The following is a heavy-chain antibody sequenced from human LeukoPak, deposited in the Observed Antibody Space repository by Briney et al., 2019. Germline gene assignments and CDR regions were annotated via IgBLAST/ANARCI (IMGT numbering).Heavy chain of an antibody. CDR3: ARVIAAAGTRHDAFDI. Sequence: GGSLRLSCAASGFTFSDYYMSWIRQAPGKGLEWVSYISSSSSYTNYADSVKGRFPISRDNAKNSLYLQMTSLRAEDTAVYYCARVIAAAGTRHDAFDIWGQGTMVTVSS. D-gene: IGHD6-13*01. J-gene: IGHJ3*02. CDR2: ISSSSSYT. V-gene: IGHV3-11*05. CDR1: GFTFSDYY.